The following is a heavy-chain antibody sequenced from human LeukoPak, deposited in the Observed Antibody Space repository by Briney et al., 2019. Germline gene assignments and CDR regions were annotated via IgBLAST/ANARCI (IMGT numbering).Heavy chain of an antibody. CDR1: GYTFTGYY. J-gene: IGHJ4*02. V-gene: IGHV1-2*02. CDR3: ARGIDDYSNYEALDY. CDR2: INPNSGGT. Sequence: ASVKVSCKASGYTFTGYYMHWVRQAPGQGLEWMGWINPNSGGTNYAQKFQGRATMTRDTSISTAYMELSRLRSDDTAVHYCARGIDDYSNYEALDYWGQGTLVTVSS. D-gene: IGHD4-11*01.